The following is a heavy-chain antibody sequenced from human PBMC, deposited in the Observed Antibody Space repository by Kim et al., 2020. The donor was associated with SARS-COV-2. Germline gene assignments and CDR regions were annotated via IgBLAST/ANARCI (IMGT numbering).Heavy chain of an antibody. CDR3: AREEVSYCSGGSCYYFDY. J-gene: IGHJ4*02. CDR2: IYYSGST. V-gene: IGHV4-59*13. CDR1: GGSISSYY. D-gene: IGHD2-15*01. Sequence: SETLSLTCTVSGGSISSYYWSWIRQPPGKGLEWIGYIYYSGSTNYNPSLKSRVTISVDTSKNQFSLKLSSVTAADTAVYYCAREEVSYCSGGSCYYFDYWGQGTLVTVSS.